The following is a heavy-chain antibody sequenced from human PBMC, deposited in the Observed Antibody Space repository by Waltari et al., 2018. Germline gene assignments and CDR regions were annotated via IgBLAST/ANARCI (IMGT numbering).Heavy chain of an antibody. CDR3: ATPQVTTVDY. V-gene: IGHV3-30*02. CDR1: GFTFSSYD. Sequence: QVQLVESGGGVVQPGGSLSLSCVASGFTFSSYDMHWVRQAPGKGLEWVAFIRFDESNKYYAGSVKGRFTISRDNSKNTLFLQMNSLRGEDTAVYYCATPQVTTVDYWGQGTLVTVSS. CDR2: IRFDESNK. J-gene: IGHJ4*02. D-gene: IGHD4-17*01.